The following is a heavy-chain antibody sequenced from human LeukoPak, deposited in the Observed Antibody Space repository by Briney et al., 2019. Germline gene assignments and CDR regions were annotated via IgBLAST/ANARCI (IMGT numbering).Heavy chain of an antibody. Sequence: PGGSLRLFCAASGFTVSSNYMSWVRQAPGKGLEWVSVIYSGGSTYYADSVKGRFTISRDNSKNTLYLQMNSLKTEDTAVYYCTTDDFRRRFSSGFRAFDIWGQGTMVTVSS. CDR3: TTDDFRRRFSSGFRAFDI. D-gene: IGHD6-19*01. CDR1: GFTVSSNY. V-gene: IGHV3-53*01. CDR2: IYSGGST. J-gene: IGHJ3*02.